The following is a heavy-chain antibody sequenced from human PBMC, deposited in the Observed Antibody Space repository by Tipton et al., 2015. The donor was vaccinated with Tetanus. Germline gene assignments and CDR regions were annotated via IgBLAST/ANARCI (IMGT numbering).Heavy chain of an antibody. Sequence: TLSLTCTVSGGSIRSDNYYWNWIRQPPGKELEWLAYISNSGSSNSNYPLKSRITVSQETSKNQFSLRLTSVTAADTAVYYCARTTRRWLHPDNWGQGTLVTVSS. CDR3: ARTTRRWLHPDN. J-gene: IGHJ4*02. CDR1: GGSIRSDNYY. V-gene: IGHV4-61*01. D-gene: IGHD5-24*01. CDR2: ISNSGSS.